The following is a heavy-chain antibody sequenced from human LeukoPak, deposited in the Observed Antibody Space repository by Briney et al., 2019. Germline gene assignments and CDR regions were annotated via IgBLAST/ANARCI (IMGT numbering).Heavy chain of an antibody. CDR2: SSTSGDTT. CDR3: ARPDSFDI. J-gene: IGHJ3*02. Sequence: GGSLRLSCAASGFTFSDYYMSWIRQAPGKGLEWVSYSSTSGDTTHYADCVKGRFTISRDNAQNSVFLQMNSLRAEDTAIYYCARPDSFDIWGQGTMVTVSS. V-gene: IGHV3-11*04. CDR1: GFTFSDYY.